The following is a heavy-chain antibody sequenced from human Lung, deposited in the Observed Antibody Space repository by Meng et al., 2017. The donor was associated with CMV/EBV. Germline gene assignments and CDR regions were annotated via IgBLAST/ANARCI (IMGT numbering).Heavy chain of an antibody. CDR1: EFTFSCSW. Sequence: GESLKIFCAASEFTFSCSWLSWARQAPGKGLEWVANIRFDGRESHHVDSVKGRFTISRDNAKNSLYLQMNSLRVEDTAVYYCARDTPGDWGQGTLVTVSS. CDR3: ARDTPGD. J-gene: IGHJ4*02. V-gene: IGHV3-7*01. D-gene: IGHD2-15*01. CDR2: IRFDGRES.